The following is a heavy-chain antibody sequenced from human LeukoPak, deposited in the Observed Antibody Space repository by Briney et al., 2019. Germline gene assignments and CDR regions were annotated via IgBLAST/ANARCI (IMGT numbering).Heavy chain of an antibody. D-gene: IGHD3-10*01. Sequence: SETLSLTCTVSGGSISSYYWSWIRQPPGKGLEWIGYIYYSGSTNYNSSLKSRVTISVGTSKNQFSLKLSSVTAADTAVYYCARVLYYDSGNYRTDSWGQGTLVTVSS. V-gene: IGHV4-59*01. CDR2: IYYSGST. CDR1: GGSISSYY. CDR3: ARVLYYDSGNYRTDS. J-gene: IGHJ5*01.